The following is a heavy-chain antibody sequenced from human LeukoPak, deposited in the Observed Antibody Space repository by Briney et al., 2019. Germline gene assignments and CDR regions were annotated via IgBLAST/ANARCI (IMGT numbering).Heavy chain of an antibody. CDR3: ARGHYYYDSSGYHNWFDP. Sequence: PGGSLRLSCAASGFTFSSYAMHWVRQAPGKGLEWVAVISYDGSNKYYADSVKGRLTISRDNSKNTLYLQMNSLRAEDTAVYYCARGHYYYDSSGYHNWFDPWGQGTLVTVSS. V-gene: IGHV3-30*04. D-gene: IGHD3-22*01. CDR2: ISYDGSNK. CDR1: GFTFSSYA. J-gene: IGHJ5*02.